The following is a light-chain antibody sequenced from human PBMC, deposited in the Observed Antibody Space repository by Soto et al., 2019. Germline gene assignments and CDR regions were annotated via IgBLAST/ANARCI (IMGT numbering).Light chain of an antibody. V-gene: IGKV1D-13*01. Sequence: AIQLTQSPSSLSASVGDRVTITCRASQGINSALAWYQQKPGKAPKLLIYDASSLESGFPSTFSSSGSGTDFTLTISSLQPEDFATYYCQHFNNYHLTCGPGTKVDIK. CDR3: QHFNNYHLT. J-gene: IGKJ3*01. CDR1: QGINSA. CDR2: DAS.